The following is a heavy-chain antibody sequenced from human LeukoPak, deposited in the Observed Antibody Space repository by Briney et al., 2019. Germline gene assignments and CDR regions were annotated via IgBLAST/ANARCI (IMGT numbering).Heavy chain of an antibody. CDR3: ARADQRIFDY. CDR1: GFTFSSYE. V-gene: IGHV3-48*03. CDR2: ISGSGNTI. J-gene: IGHJ4*02. Sequence: GGSLRLSCAASGFTFSSYEMNWVRQAPGKGLEWVSYISGSGNTIFYADSVRGRFTISRDNAKTSLYLQMNSLRAEDTAVYYCARADQRIFDYWGQGTLVTVSS. D-gene: IGHD2/OR15-2a*01.